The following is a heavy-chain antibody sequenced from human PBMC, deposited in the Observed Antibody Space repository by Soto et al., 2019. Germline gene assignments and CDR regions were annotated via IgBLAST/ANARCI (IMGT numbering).Heavy chain of an antibody. CDR2: ISWNSGSI. CDR1: GFTFDDYA. V-gene: IGHV3-9*01. J-gene: IGHJ5*02. Sequence: EVQLVESGGGLVQPGRSLRLSCAASGFTFDDYAMHWVRQAPGKGLEWVSGISWNSGSIGYADSVKGRFTISRDNAKNSLYLQMNSLRAEDTALYYCAKDIISGSGWSSGWFDPWGQGTLVTVSS. D-gene: IGHD6-19*01. CDR3: AKDIISGSGWSSGWFDP.